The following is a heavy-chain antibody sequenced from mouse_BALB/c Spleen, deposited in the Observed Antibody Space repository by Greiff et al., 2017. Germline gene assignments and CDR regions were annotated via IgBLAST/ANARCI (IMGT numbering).Heavy chain of an antibody. Sequence: QVQLQQPGAELVKPGASVKLSCKASGYTFTSYYMYWVKQRPGQGLEWIGGINPSNGGTNFNEKFKSKATLTVDKSSSTAYMQLSSLTSEDSAVYYCTRSGGPNWFAYWGQGTLVTVAA. CDR2: INPSNGGT. D-gene: IGHD3-2*02. J-gene: IGHJ3*01. V-gene: IGHV1S81*02. CDR3: TRSGGPNWFAY. CDR1: GYTFTSYY.